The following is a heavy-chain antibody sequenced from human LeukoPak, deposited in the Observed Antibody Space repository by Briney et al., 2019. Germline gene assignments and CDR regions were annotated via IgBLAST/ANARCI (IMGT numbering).Heavy chain of an antibody. D-gene: IGHD2-8*01. CDR1: GDSVSNNSAA. CDR2: TYYRSKWYN. CDR3: ARENGSPYYFDY. V-gene: IGHV6-1*01. J-gene: IGHJ4*02. Sequence: SQTLSLTCAIPGDSVSNNSAAWNWIRQSPSRGLEWLGRTYYRSKWYNDYALSVKSRITINPDTSKNHFSLQLKSVAPEDTAVYYCARENGSPYYFDYWGQGTLVTVSP.